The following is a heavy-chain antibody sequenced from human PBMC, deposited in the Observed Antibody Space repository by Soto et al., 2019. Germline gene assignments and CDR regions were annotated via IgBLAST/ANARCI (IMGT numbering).Heavy chain of an antibody. V-gene: IGHV4-59*01. CDR1: GGSISSYY. J-gene: IGHJ4*02. D-gene: IGHD5-18*01. CDR3: GGGDVDTAMVNAY. Sequence: PSETLSLTCTVSGGSISSYYWSWIRQPPGKGLEWIGYIYYSGSTNCNPSLKSRVTISVDTSKNQFSLKLSSVTAADTAVYYCGGGDVDTAMVNAYGGQGTLVTVSS. CDR2: IYYSGST.